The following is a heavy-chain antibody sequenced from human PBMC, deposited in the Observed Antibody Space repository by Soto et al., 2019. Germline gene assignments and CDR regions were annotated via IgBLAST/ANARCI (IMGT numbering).Heavy chain of an antibody. D-gene: IGHD3-3*01. CDR3: ARGFLEWLLTNGLDY. J-gene: IGHJ4*02. Sequence: QVQLVQSGAEVKKPGASVKVSCKASGYTFTSYAMHWVRQAPGQRLEWTGWINAGNGNTKYSQKFQGRVTITRDTSASTAYMELSSLRSEDTAVYYCARGFLEWLLTNGLDYWGQGTLVTVSS. V-gene: IGHV1-3*01. CDR2: INAGNGNT. CDR1: GYTFTSYA.